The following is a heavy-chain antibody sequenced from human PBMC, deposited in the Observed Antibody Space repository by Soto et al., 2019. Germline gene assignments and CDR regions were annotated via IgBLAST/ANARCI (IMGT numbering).Heavy chain of an antibody. CDR1: GFTVSSTY. V-gene: IGHV3-53*01. CDR2: LYTGTDT. Sequence: GSLRLSCAASGFTVSSTYLTWVRQAPGKGLEWVAILYTGTDTVYADSVKGRFTISRDSSKNTFYLQINSLRAEDTAMYFCSRSRCPAAYYGRFLDYWGQGSLVTVSS. D-gene: IGHD1-26*01. J-gene: IGHJ4*02. CDR3: SRSRCPAAYYGRFLDY.